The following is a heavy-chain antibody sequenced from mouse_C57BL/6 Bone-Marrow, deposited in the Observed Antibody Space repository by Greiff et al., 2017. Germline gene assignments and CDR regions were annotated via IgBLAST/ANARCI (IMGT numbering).Heavy chain of an antibody. CDR2: INPGSGGT. CDR1: GYAFTNYL. V-gene: IGHV1-54*01. CDR3: ARSRGLRRHFDY. J-gene: IGHJ3*01. Sequence: QVQLQQSGAELVRPGTSVKVSCKASGYAFTNYLIEWVKQRPGQSLEWIGVINPGSGGTNYNEKFKGKATLTADKSSSTAYMQLSSLTSEDSAVYFCARSRGLRRHFDYWGQGTLVTVSA. D-gene: IGHD2-4*01.